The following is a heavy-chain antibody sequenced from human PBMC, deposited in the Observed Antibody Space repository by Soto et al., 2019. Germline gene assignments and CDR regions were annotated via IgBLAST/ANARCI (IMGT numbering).Heavy chain of an antibody. CDR2: ISWDGGST. V-gene: IGHV3-43*01. Sequence: PGESLKISCAASGFTFDDYTMHWVRQAPGKGLEWVSLISWDGGSTYYADSVKGRFTISRDNSKNSLYLQMNSLRTEDTALYYCAKVSKPYYYYGMDVWGQGTTVTVSS. CDR3: AKVSKPYYYYGMDV. J-gene: IGHJ6*02. CDR1: GFTFDDYT.